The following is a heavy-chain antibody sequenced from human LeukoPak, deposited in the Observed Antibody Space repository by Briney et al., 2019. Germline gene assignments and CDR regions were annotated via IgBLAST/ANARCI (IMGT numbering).Heavy chain of an antibody. CDR3: ARIDTYYYDSSGYYSAFDI. D-gene: IGHD3-22*01. CDR1: GFTFDNYG. Sequence: PGGSLRLSCAASGFTFDNYGMSWVRQAPGKGLEWVSGINWNGGSTGYADSVKGRFTISRDNAKNSLYLQMNSLRAEDTALYYCARIDTYYYDSSGYYSAFDIWGQGIIVTVSS. J-gene: IGHJ3*02. V-gene: IGHV3-20*04. CDR2: INWNGGST.